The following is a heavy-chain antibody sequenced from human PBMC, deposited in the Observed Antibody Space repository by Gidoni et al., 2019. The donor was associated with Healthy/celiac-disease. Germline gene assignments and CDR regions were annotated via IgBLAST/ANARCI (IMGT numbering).Heavy chain of an antibody. J-gene: IGHJ5*02. Sequence: EVQLVESGGGLVQPGGSLRLSCAASGFTFSSYWLSWVRQAPGKGLEWVANIKQDGSEKYYVDSVKGRFTISREKAKNSLYLQMNSLRAEDKAVYYCARGGGGIDNWFDPWGQGTLVTVSS. D-gene: IGHD3-10*01. CDR2: IKQDGSEK. CDR1: GFTFSSYW. CDR3: ARGGGGIDNWFDP. V-gene: IGHV3-7*01.